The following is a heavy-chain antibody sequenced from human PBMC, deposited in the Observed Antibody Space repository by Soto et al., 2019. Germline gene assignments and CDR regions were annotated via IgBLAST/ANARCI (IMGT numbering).Heavy chain of an antibody. CDR1: GFTFSRYG. D-gene: IGHD3-22*01. CDR3: ARDQLYYDNIAYGQWIDD. CDR2: ISYDGSNK. J-gene: IGHJ4*02. Sequence: QVQLVEAGGGVVQPGRSLRLSCEASGFTFSRYGMHWVRQAPGKGLEWVAVISYDGSNKYYADSVKGRFTISRDNFKNTLDLHMSSLRPEDTALYYCARDQLYYDNIAYGQWIDDWGQGTVVTVSS. V-gene: IGHV3-30*03.